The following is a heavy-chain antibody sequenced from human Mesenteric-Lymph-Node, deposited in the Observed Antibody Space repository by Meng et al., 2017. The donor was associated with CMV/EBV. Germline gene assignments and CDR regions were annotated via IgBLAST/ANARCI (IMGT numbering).Heavy chain of an antibody. V-gene: IGHV3-9*03. D-gene: IGHD3-22*01. CDR3: AKDSSSSGYYTLFDY. Sequence: SLKISCAASGFTFDDYAMHWVRQAPGKGLEWVSGISWNSGSIGYADSVKGRFTISRDNAKNSLYLQMNSLRAEDMALYYCAKDSSSSGYYTLFDYWGQGTLVTVSS. J-gene: IGHJ4*02. CDR1: GFTFDDYA. CDR2: ISWNSGSI.